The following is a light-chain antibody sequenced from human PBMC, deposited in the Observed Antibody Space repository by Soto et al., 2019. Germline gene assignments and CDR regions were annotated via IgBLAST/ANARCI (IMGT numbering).Light chain of an antibody. CDR2: AAS. J-gene: IGKJ4*01. Sequence: DIQMTQSPSSLSASVGDRVTITCQASQDISNYLNWYQQKPGKAPKLLIYAASSLQSGVPSRFSGSGSGTDFTLTISSLQPEDFATYYCQQSYSTPPVTFGGGTKVEIK. V-gene: IGKV1-39*01. CDR3: QQSYSTPPVT. CDR1: QDISNY.